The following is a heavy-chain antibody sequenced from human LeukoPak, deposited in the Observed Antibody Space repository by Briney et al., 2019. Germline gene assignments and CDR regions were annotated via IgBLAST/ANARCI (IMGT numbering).Heavy chain of an antibody. CDR3: ARDNGSGYTKGYEHYYYYLDV. J-gene: IGHJ6*03. D-gene: IGHD1-26*01. Sequence: PSETLSLTCTVSGGSISSSSYYWGWMRQPAGKGLEWIGRIHSGGTTNYNPSLMSRVTLSIDKSKKHISLRLTSVTAADTALYYCARDNGSGYTKGYEHYYYYLDVWGKGTTVTVSS. CDR1: GGSISSSSYY. V-gene: IGHV4-61*05. CDR2: IHSGGTT.